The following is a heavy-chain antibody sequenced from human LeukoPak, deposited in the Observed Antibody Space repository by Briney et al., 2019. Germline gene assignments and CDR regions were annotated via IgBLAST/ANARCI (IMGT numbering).Heavy chain of an antibody. CDR3: ARLIPGTPGLRKNYFDY. CDR2: ISARGNT. V-gene: IGHV4-4*09. D-gene: IGHD1-20*01. J-gene: IGHJ4*02. Sequence: SETLSLTCTVSGDSISSSYWNWIRQPPGKGLEWIGYISARGNTNYNPSLKSRIIISVDMSKNQFSLKLSSVTAADTAVYYCARLIPGTPGLRKNYFDYWGQGTLVTVSS. CDR1: GDSISSSY.